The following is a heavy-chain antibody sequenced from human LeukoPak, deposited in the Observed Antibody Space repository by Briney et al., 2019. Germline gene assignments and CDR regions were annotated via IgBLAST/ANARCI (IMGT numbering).Heavy chain of an antibody. CDR2: IYSGGST. V-gene: IGHV3-53*04. D-gene: IGHD1-26*01. Sequence: GGSLRLSCAASGFTFSSYAMSWVRQAPGKGLEWVSVIYSGGSTYYADSVKGRFTISRHNSKNTLYLQVNSLRAEDTAVYYCAIFYRSGSYGDRGYWGQGTLVTVSS. J-gene: IGHJ4*02. CDR3: AIFYRSGSYGDRGY. CDR1: GFTFSSYA.